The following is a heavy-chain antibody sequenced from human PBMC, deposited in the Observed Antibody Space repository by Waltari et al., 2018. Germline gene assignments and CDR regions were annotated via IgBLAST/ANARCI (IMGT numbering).Heavy chain of an antibody. Sequence: QVQLVQSGAEVKKPGSSVKVSCKASGGTFSSYAISWVRQAPGQGLEWFGVIIPIFGTANYAQKFQGRVTITADESTSTAYMELSSLRSEDTAVYYCARRTSSGLGARYFDLWGRGTLVTVSS. D-gene: IGHD3-22*01. CDR1: GGTFSSYA. CDR3: ARRTSSGLGARYFDL. CDR2: IIPIFGTA. J-gene: IGHJ2*01. V-gene: IGHV1-69*12.